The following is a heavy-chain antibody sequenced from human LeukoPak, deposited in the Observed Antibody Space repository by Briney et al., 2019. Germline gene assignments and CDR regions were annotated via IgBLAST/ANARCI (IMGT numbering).Heavy chain of an antibody. D-gene: IGHD4-17*01. Sequence: ASVKVSCKASGGTFSSYAISWVRQAPGQGLEWMGGVIPIFGTANYAQKFQGRVTITADESTSTAYMELSSLRSEDTAVYYCARAPGDYGYYYYYGMDVWGQGTTVTVSS. CDR1: GGTFSSYA. V-gene: IGHV1-69*13. J-gene: IGHJ6*02. CDR2: VIPIFGTA. CDR3: ARAPGDYGYYYYYGMDV.